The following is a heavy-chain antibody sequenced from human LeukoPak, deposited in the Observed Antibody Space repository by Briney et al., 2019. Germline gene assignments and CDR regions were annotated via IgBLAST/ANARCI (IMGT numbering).Heavy chain of an antibody. V-gene: IGHV4-39*07. CDR1: AGFVSNSNYY. Sequence: SETLSLTCTVSAGFVSNSNYYWGWIRQPPGKGLEWIGSIYYSGSTYYNPSLESRVTISVDTSKNQFSLKLSSVTAADTAVYYCARGSWQLAEEVYWGQGTLVTVSS. CDR3: ARGSWQLAEEVY. D-gene: IGHD6-6*01. CDR2: IYYSGST. J-gene: IGHJ4*02.